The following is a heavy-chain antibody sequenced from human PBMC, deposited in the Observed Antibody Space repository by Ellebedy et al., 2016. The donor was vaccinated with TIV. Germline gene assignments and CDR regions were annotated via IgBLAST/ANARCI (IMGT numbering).Heavy chain of an antibody. J-gene: IGHJ6*02. CDR3: ARGHYGMDV. CDR1: GFTFSSYA. Sequence: GGSLRLSCSASGFTFSSYAMHWVRQAPGKGLEYVSAISSNGGSTYYADSVKGRFTISRDNSKNTLYLQMNSLRADDTAVYYCARGHYGMDVWGQGTTVTVSS. V-gene: IGHV3-64*04. CDR2: ISSNGGST.